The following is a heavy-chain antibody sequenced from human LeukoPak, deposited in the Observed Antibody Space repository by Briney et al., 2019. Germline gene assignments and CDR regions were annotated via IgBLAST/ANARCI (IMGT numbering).Heavy chain of an antibody. CDR3: ARLGYCSSTSCYTGPNWFDP. CDR1: GYSISSGYY. J-gene: IGHJ5*02. V-gene: IGHV4-38-2*01. CDR2: IYHSGST. D-gene: IGHD2-2*02. Sequence: SETLSLTCAVSGYSISSGYYWGWIRQPPGKGLEWIGSIYHSGSTYYNPSLKSRVTISVDTSKNQFSLTLSSVTAADTAVYYCARLGYCSSTSCYTGPNWFDPWGQGTLVTVSS.